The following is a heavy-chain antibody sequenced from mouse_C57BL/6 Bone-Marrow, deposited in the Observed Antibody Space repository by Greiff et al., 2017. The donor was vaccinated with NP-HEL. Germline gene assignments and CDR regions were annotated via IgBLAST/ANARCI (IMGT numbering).Heavy chain of an antibody. CDR1: GYSITSGYY. Sequence: EVQRVESGPGLVKPSQSLSLTCSVTGYSITSGYYWNWIRQFPGNKLEWMGYISYDGSNNYNPSLKNRISITRDTSKNQFFLKLNSVTTEDTATYYCARAGAFTTVVATRAMDYWGQGTSVTVSS. D-gene: IGHD1-1*01. CDR3: ARAGAFTTVVATRAMDY. V-gene: IGHV3-6*01. J-gene: IGHJ4*01. CDR2: ISYDGSN.